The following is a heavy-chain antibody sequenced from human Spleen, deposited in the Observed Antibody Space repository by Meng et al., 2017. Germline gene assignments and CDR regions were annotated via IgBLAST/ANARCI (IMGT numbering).Heavy chain of an antibody. CDR3: ARKSGGGVAYGMDV. J-gene: IGHJ6*02. D-gene: IGHD2-15*01. CDR2: IIPIFGTP. V-gene: IGHV1-69*05. CDR1: GGMFNNYA. Sequence: SVKVSCKASGGMFNNYAISWVRQPPGQGFECMGGIIPIFGTPNYAQKFQGRVTIPTDESTSTAYMELSGLLSEDTAVYYCARKSGGGVAYGMDVWGQGTTVTVSS.